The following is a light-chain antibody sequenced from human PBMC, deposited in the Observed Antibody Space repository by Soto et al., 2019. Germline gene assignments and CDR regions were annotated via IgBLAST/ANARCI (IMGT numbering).Light chain of an antibody. CDR3: SSHTSSSTSVV. V-gene: IGLV2-14*01. CDR2: EVS. J-gene: IGLJ2*01. CDR1: SSDVGGYNY. Sequence: QSPLTQPASVSGSPGQSITISCTGTSSDVGGYNYVSWYQQHPGKAPKLMIYEVSNRPSGVSNRFSGSKSGNTASLRISGLQAEDEADYYCSSHTSSSTSVVFGGGTKVTVL.